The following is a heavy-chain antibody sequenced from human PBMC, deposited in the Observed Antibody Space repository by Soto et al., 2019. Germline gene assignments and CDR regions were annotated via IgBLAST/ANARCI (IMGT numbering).Heavy chain of an antibody. CDR3: ARHLGEGYLDY. J-gene: IGHJ4*02. CDR1: GYTFTRYG. V-gene: IGHV1-3*01. CDR2: INAGNGNT. Sequence: ASVKVSCKTSGYTFTRYGISWVRQAPGQRLEWMGWINAGNGNTKYSQKFQGRVTITRDTSASTAYMELSSLRSEDTAVYYCARHLGEGYLDYWGQGTLVTVSS.